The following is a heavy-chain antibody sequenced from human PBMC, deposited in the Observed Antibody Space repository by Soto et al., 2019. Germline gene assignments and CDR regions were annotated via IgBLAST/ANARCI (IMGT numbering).Heavy chain of an antibody. CDR2: IDPSDSYT. J-gene: IGHJ6*02. V-gene: IGHV5-10-1*01. CDR1: GYSFTSYW. CDR3: ASGSHYYYGMDV. Sequence: GESLKISCKGSGYSFTSYWISWVRQMPGKGLEWTGRIDPSDSYTNYSPSFQGHATISADKSISTAYLQWSSLKASDTAMYYCASGSHYYYGMDVWGQGTTVTVSS.